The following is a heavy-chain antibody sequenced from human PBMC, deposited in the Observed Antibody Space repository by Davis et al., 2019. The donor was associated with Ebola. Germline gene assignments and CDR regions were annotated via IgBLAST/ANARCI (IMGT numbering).Heavy chain of an antibody. CDR3: ASLRRTITGMDDGFDI. CDR1: GYNFPSYW. V-gene: IGHV5-51*01. Sequence: KVSCKASGYNFPSYWIGWVRQKSGEGLEWMGIIYPDDSDTRYSPSFQGQVTISVDKSTKTAFLQWSRLKASDTAMYYCASLRRTITGMDDGFDIWGQGTKVTVSS. CDR2: IYPDDSDT. J-gene: IGHJ3*02. D-gene: IGHD2-8*02.